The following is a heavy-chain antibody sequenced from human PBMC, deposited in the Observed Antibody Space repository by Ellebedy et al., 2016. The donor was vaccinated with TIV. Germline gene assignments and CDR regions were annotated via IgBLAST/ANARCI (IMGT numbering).Heavy chain of an antibody. V-gene: IGHV3-7*01. CDR1: GFTFSSYS. CDR3: ARFSHDFWSGYYFDN. D-gene: IGHD3-3*01. Sequence: GESLKISCVVSGFTFSSYSMNWVRLAPGKGLEWVANIKQDGSETRYVDSVRGRFTISRDNSNNALFLQMNNLRAEDTAMYFCARFSHDFWSGYYFDNWGHGTLVTVSS. CDR2: IKQDGSET. J-gene: IGHJ4*01.